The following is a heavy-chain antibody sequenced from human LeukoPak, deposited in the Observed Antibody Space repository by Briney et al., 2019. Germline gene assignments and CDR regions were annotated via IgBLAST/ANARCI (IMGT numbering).Heavy chain of an antibody. CDR3: ARDYYDSSGYYYVGDY. D-gene: IGHD3-22*01. J-gene: IGHJ4*02. CDR1: GGSISSGDYY. CDR2: IYYSGST. V-gene: IGHV4-30-4*01. Sequence: PSETLSLTCTVSGGSISSGDYYWSWIRQPPGKGLEWIGYIYYSGSTYYNPSLKSRVTISVDTSKNQFSLKLSSVTAADTAVYYCARDYYDSSGYYYVGDYWGQGTLVTVSS.